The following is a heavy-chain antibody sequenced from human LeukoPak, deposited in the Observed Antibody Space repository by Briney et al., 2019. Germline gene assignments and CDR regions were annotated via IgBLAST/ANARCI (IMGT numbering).Heavy chain of an antibody. CDR3: ACPAVNYYYYMDV. V-gene: IGHV3-66*02. J-gene: IGHJ6*03. Sequence: GGSLRLSCAASGFTVSSNYMSWVRQAPGKGLEWVSVIYSGGSTYYADSVKGRFTISRDNSKNTLYLQMNSLRAEDTAVYYCACPAVNYYYYMDVWGKGTTVTVSS. CDR1: GFTVSSNY. CDR2: IYSGGST. D-gene: IGHD6-19*01.